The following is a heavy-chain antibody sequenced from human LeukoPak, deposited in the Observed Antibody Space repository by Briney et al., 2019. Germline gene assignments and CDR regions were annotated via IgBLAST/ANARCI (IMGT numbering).Heavy chain of an antibody. CDR3: AKDLDYYYMDV. J-gene: IGHJ6*03. V-gene: IGHV3-48*01. CDR2: ISSSSSTT. Sequence: PGGSLRLSCAASGFTFSSYSMNWVRQAPGKGLEWVSYISSSSSTTYYADSVKGRFTISRDNSKNTLYLQMNSLRAEDTAVYYCAKDLDYYYMDVWGKGTTVTVSS. CDR1: GFTFSSYS.